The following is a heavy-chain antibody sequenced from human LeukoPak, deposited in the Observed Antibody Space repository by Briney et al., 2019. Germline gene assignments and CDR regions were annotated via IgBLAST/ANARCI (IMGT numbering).Heavy chain of an antibody. D-gene: IGHD5-18*01. CDR1: GGSISSYY. Sequence: SETLSLTYTVSGGSISSYYWSWIRQPAGKGLERIGYIYYSGSTNYNPSLKSRVTISVDTSKNQFSLKLSSVTAADTAVYYCARVGGYSYGYYYYYYMDVWGKGTTVTVSS. CDR2: IYYSGST. V-gene: IGHV4-59*01. CDR3: ARVGGYSYGYYYYYYMDV. J-gene: IGHJ6*03.